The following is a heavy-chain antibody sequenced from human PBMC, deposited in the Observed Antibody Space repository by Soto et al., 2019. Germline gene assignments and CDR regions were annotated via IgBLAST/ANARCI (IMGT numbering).Heavy chain of an antibody. J-gene: IGHJ4*02. Sequence: QVQLQESGPGLVEPSQTLSLTCTVSGDSISNGYYTWSWIRQPPGKDLEWIGHIYNSVNTYSNPSSKSRVTRSADTSKNQFSLTLSSVTAAYTAVYYCARGPSGDKVDYWGQGTLVTVSS. V-gene: IGHV4-30-4*01. CDR3: ARGPSGDKVDY. CDR2: IYNSVNT. CDR1: GDSISNGYYT. D-gene: IGHD3-10*01.